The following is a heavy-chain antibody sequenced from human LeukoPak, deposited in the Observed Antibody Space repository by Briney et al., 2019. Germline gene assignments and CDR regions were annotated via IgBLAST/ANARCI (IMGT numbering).Heavy chain of an antibody. D-gene: IGHD5-18*01. V-gene: IGHV4-59*08. CDR2: VHYGVST. CDR1: GGSISGYY. Sequence: SETLSLTCTVSGGSISGYYWNWIRQPPGKGLEWIGYVHYGVSTNYNPSLKSRITISVDTSKNQFSLKVNSVTAADTAVYYCARSTDSLAQLWFGFDYWGQGTLATVSS. J-gene: IGHJ4*02. CDR3: ARSTDSLAQLWFGFDY.